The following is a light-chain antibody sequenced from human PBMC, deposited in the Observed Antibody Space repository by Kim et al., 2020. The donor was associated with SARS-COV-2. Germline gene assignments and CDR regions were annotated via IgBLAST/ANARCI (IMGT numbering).Light chain of an antibody. V-gene: IGKV3-11*01. Sequence: LSQGERAPPSCRASQSVSSNLAWYQQKPGQAPRPLIYDASNRATVIPARFSGSGSGTDFTLTISSLEPEDFAVYYCQQRSNWPPTFGQGTKVDIK. CDR1: QSVSSN. CDR3: QQRSNWPPT. J-gene: IGKJ1*01. CDR2: DAS.